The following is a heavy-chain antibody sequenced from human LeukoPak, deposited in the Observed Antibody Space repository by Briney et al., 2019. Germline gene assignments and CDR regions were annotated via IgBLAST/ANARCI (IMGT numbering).Heavy chain of an antibody. Sequence: SETLSLTCTVSGGSISSSSYYWGWIRQPPGKGLEWIGSIYYSGSTYYNPSLKSRVTISVDTSKNQFSLKLSAVTAADTAVYYCASAIVGATGYYFDYWGQGTLVTVSS. D-gene: IGHD1-26*01. V-gene: IGHV4-39*01. CDR3: ASAIVGATGYYFDY. CDR2: IYYSGST. J-gene: IGHJ4*02. CDR1: GGSISSSSYY.